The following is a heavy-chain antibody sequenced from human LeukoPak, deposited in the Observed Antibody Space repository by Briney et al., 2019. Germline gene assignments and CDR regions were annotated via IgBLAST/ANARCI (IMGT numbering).Heavy chain of an antibody. D-gene: IGHD6-6*01. CDR1: GFTFSDSY. Sequence: GGSLRLSCAPSGFTFSDSYMTWVRQAPGKGVEWVAYISGSGHDINYSDSVKGRFTISRDNAKNSLYLQMSSLRVEDTAVYYCTRDPRHFDSCGQGTLVTVSS. V-gene: IGHV3-11*04. J-gene: IGHJ5*01. CDR2: ISGSGHDI. CDR3: TRDPRHFDS.